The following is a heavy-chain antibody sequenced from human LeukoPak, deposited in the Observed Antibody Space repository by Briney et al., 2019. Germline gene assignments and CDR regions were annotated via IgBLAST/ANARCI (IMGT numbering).Heavy chain of an antibody. J-gene: IGHJ1*01. V-gene: IGHV3-23*01. CDR2: ISGSGANI. CDR3: AQQVGYCSSGSCYFTY. Sequence: PGGSLRLSCTATGFTFSNFGMAWVRQAPGQGLEWVSTISGSGANIHQADSVKGRFTISRDNSRSTVYLQMNSLRAEDTAVYHCAQQVGYCSSGSCYFTYWGQGTLVTVSS. CDR1: GFTFSNFG. D-gene: IGHD2-15*01.